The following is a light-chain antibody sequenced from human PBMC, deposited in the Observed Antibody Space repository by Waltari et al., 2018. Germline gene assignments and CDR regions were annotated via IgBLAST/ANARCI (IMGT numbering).Light chain of an antibody. J-gene: IGKJ4*01. V-gene: IGKV1-17*03. CDR2: AAS. CDR1: QGINNY. CDR3: LQHKDYPLS. Sequence: DIQMTQSPSSLSASVGDRVTITCRASQGINNYLVWFQQKPGKVPKRLIYAASNLQSGVPSRFSGSGSGTEFTLTISSLQPEDFATYYCLQHKDYPLSFGGGTKVEIK.